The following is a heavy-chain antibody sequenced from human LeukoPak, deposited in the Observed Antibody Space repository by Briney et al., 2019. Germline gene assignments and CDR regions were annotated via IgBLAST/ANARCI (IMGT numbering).Heavy chain of an antibody. CDR3: AREDVVLVDAVRYYYGMDV. V-gene: IGHV1-46*01. Sequence: GASVKVSCKASGYNFISYYMHWVRQAPGQGLEWMGIVNPSGGSTSYAQKFQDRVTMTRDTSTSTVYVELSSLKSEDTAVYYCAREDVVLVDAVRYYYGMDVWGQGTTVTVSS. J-gene: IGHJ6*02. CDR2: VNPSGGST. CDR1: GYNFISYY. D-gene: IGHD2-8*01.